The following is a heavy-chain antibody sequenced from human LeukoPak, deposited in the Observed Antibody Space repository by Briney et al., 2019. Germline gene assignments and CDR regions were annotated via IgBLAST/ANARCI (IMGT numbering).Heavy chain of an antibody. Sequence: ASVKVSCKASGYTFTSYAMNWVRQAPGQGLEWMGWINTNTGNPTYAQGFTGRFVFSLDTSVSTAYLQISSLKAEDTAVYYCARGYPPIAARLYGMDVWGQGTTVTVSS. J-gene: IGHJ6*02. CDR1: GYTFTSYA. CDR3: ARGYPPIAARLYGMDV. V-gene: IGHV7-4-1*02. D-gene: IGHD6-6*01. CDR2: INTNTGNP.